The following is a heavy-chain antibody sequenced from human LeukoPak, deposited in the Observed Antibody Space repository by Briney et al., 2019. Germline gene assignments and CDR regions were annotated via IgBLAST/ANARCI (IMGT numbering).Heavy chain of an antibody. J-gene: IGHJ4*02. CDR2: ISGSGGST. CDR3: AKDESRVLLWFGVKTIDY. Sequence: TGGSLRLSCAASGFTFSSYAMSWVRQAPGKGLEWVSAISGSGGSTHYADSVKGRFTISRDNSKNTLYLQMNSLRAEDTAVYYCAKDESRVLLWFGVKTIDYWGQGTLVTVSS. V-gene: IGHV3-23*01. D-gene: IGHD3-10*01. CDR1: GFTFSSYA.